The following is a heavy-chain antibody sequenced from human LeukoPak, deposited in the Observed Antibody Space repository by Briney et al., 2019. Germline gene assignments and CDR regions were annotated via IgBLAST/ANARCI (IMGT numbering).Heavy chain of an antibody. J-gene: IGHJ4*02. CDR1: GESFSGYY. CDR2: INQSGDT. V-gene: IGHV4-34*01. Sequence: SETLSLTCGVSGESFSGYYWSWLRQPPGKGLEWIGEINQSGDTNYNPSFETRVTMSVDASKKQFSLKAKSVTAADGAAYYCARSLSPYYDVTSAYWVWGYWGQGTLVIISS. CDR3: ARSLSPYYDVTSAYWVWGY. D-gene: IGHD3-3*01.